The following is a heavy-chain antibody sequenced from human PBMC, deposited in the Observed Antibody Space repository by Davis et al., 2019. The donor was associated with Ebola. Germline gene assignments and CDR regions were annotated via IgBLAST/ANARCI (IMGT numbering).Heavy chain of an antibody. V-gene: IGHV3-74*01. J-gene: IGHJ4*02. Sequence: GESLKISCAASGFSFSSYCMHWVRQAPGKGLVWVSRIKTDGTMTGYGDSVQGRFTISRDNAKNTLYLQMNDLRAEDTDVYYCAREGRVFGCDYWGQGVLVSVSS. CDR3: AREGRVFGCDY. CDR1: GFSFSSYC. CDR2: IKTDGTMT. D-gene: IGHD3-3*01.